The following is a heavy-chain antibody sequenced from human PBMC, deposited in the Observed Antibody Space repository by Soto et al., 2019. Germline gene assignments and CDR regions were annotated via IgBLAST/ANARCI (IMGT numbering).Heavy chain of an antibody. J-gene: IGHJ5*02. CDR3: AIDSFPLQTGNWFDP. Sequence: SETMSLTCAVSGGSISSSNWWSWVRQPPGKGLEWIGEIYHSGSTNYNPSLKSRVTISVDKSKNQFSLKLSSVTAADTAVYYCAIDSFPLQTGNWFDPWGQGTLVTVST. CDR2: IYHSGST. V-gene: IGHV4-4*02. D-gene: IGHD4-4*01. CDR1: GGSISSSNW.